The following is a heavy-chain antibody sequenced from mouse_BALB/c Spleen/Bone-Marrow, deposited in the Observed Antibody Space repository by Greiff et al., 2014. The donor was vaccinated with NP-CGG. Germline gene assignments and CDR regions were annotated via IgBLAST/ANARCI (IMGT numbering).Heavy chain of an antibody. Sequence: VQLKESGAELVKPGASVKLSCTASGFNIKDTYMHWVKQRPEQGLEWIGRIDPANGNTKYDPKFQGKATITADTCSNTAYLQLTSLTSEYTSVYYCARYRLGTYFDYWGQGTTLTVSS. CDR3: ARYRLGTYFDY. CDR1: GFNIKDTY. J-gene: IGHJ2*01. D-gene: IGHD1-2*01. V-gene: IGHV14-3*02. CDR2: IDPANGNT.